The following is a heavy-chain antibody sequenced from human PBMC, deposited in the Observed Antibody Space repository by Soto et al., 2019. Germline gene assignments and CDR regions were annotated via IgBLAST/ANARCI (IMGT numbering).Heavy chain of an antibody. CDR2: IYWDDDK. CDR1: GFSLSTSGVG. J-gene: IGHJ6*02. CDR3: AHRDDSSSSWPGYYYYYGMDV. Sequence: SGPTLVNPTQTLTLTCTFSGFSLSTSGVGVGWIRQPPGKALEWLALIYWDDDKRYSPSLKSRLTITKDTSKNQVVLTMTNMDPVDTATYYCAHRDDSSSSWPGYYYYYGMDVWGQGTTVTVSS. D-gene: IGHD6-6*01. V-gene: IGHV2-5*02.